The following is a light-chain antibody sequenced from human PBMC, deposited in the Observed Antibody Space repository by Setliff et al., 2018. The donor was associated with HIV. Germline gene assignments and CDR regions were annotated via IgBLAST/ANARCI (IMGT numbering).Light chain of an antibody. V-gene: IGLV2-23*02. CDR1: SSDVGSYNI. Sequence: QSVLTQPASVSGSPGQSITISCTGTSSDVGSYNIVSWYRQHPGKAPKLMIYEVSKRPSGVSNRFSGSKSGNTASLTISGLQAEAEADYYCCSYAGSSTPYVFGTGTKGTVL. CDR3: CSYAGSSTPYV. CDR2: EVS. J-gene: IGLJ1*01.